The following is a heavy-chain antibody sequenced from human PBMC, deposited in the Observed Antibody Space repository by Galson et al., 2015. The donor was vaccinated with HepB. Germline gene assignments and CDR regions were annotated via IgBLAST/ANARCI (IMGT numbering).Heavy chain of an antibody. J-gene: IGHJ4*02. D-gene: IGHD3-22*01. CDR2: ISYDGSNK. Sequence: SLRLSCAASGFTFSSYAMHWVRQAPGKGLEWVAVISYDGSNKYYADSVKGRFTISRDNSKNTLYLQMNSLRAEDTAVYYCARGRDSSGYYFDYWGQGTLVTVSS. CDR1: GFTFSSYA. CDR3: ARGRDSSGYYFDY. V-gene: IGHV3-30-3*01.